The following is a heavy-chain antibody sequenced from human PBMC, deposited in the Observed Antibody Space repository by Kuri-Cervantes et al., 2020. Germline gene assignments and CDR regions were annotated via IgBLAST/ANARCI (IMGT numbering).Heavy chain of an antibody. D-gene: IGHD5-18*01. CDR3: ARDTRGSIQLWLGYYYYYGMDV. Sequence: LSLTCAASGFTFSSYGMHWVRQAPGKGLEWVAVISYDGSNKYYADSVKGRFTISRDNSKNTLYLQMNSLRAEDTAVYYCARDTRGSIQLWLGYYYYYGMDVWGQGTTVTVSS. J-gene: IGHJ6*02. CDR1: GFTFSSYG. V-gene: IGHV3-30*03. CDR2: ISYDGSNK.